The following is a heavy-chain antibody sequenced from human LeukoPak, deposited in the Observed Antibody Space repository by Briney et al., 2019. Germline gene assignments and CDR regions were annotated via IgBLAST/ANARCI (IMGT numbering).Heavy chain of an antibody. CDR2: IYHSGST. J-gene: IGHJ4*02. V-gene: IGHV4-38-2*01. Sequence: SETLSLTCAVPGYSISSGYYWGWIRQPPGKGLEWIGSIYHSGSTYYNPSLKSRVTISVDTSKNQFSLKLSSVTAADTAVYYCARRRKNDVLDYWGQGTLVTVSS. CDR3: ARRRKNDVLDY. CDR1: GYSISSGYY. D-gene: IGHD1-1*01.